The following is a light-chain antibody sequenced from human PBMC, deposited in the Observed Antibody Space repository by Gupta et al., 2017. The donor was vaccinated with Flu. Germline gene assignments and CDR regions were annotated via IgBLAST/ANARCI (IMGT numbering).Light chain of an antibody. J-gene: IGLJ3*02. CDR2: EGS. V-gene: IGLV2-23*01. Sequence: QSALTQPASVSASPGQSITISCTGTSSDVGSYNLVSWYQQHPGKAPKLMIYEGSKRPSGVSNRFSGAKSGNKAYLTISGLQAEDDSYEYCCSYAGRSSLFGGGTKMTVL. CDR3: CSYAGRSSL. CDR1: SSDVGSYNL.